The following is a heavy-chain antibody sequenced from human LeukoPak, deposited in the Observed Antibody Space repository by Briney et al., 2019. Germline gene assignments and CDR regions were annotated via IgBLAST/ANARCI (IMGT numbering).Heavy chain of an antibody. CDR1: GLTFRAHW. CDR3: SRDWDPNSYYYGMDV. D-gene: IGHD1-26*01. V-gene: IGHV3-74*01. J-gene: IGHJ6*02. CDR2: INSDGIST. Sequence: GGSLRLSCAASGLTFRAHWMHWVRQAPGKGLVWVSRINSDGISTNYADSVKGRFTISRDNAKNTLYLQMNSLRAEDTAVYYCSRDWDPNSYYYGMDVWGQGTTVTVSS.